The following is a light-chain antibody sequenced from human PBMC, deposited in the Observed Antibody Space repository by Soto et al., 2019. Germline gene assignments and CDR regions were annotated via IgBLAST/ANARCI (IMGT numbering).Light chain of an antibody. V-gene: IGKV3-15*01. CDR2: GAS. CDR1: QSVSSN. J-gene: IGKJ1*01. CDR3: QQYNNWPPWT. Sequence: EIVMTQSPATLSVSPGERATLSCRASQSVSSNLAWYQQKPGQAPRLLIYGASTRSTGIPARFSGSGSGTVLDLAISSLQSEDFAVYYCQQYNNWPPWTFGQGTKEEIK.